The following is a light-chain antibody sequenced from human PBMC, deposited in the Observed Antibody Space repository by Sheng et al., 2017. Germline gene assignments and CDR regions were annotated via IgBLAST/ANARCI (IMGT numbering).Light chain of an antibody. Sequence: LMTQSPATLSVSPGARATLSCRANQTVVTNVAWYQQRPGQTPRLLIYDASTRATGTPSRFTGSGSGTEFALTISSLQSEDFAVYYCQQYHNWRSLTFGGGPRWRS. CDR2: DAS. CDR1: QTVVTN. J-gene: IGKJ4*01. V-gene: IGKV3-15*01. CDR3: QQYHNWRSLT.